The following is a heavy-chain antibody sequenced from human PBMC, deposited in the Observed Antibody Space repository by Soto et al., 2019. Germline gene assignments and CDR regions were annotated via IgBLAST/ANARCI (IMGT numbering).Heavy chain of an antibody. CDR1: GGSISSGGYY. CDR3: AGFDVDTAMERNYYYYGMDV. D-gene: IGHD5-18*01. CDR2: IYYSGST. J-gene: IGHJ6*02. Sequence: TLSLTCTVSGGSISSGGYYWSWIRQHPGKGLEWIRYIYYSGSTYYNPSLKSRVTISVDTSKNQFSLKLSSVTAADTAVYYCAGFDVDTAMERNYYYYGMDVWGQGTTVTVSS. V-gene: IGHV4-31*03.